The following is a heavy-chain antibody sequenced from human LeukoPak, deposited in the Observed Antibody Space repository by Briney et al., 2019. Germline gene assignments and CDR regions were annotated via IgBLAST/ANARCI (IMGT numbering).Heavy chain of an antibody. CDR3: AREGDIVATYWFDP. J-gene: IGHJ5*02. CDR2: INSDGSST. Sequence: GGSLRLSCAASGFTFSSYWMHWVRQAPGKGLVWVSRINSDGSSTSYADSVKGRFTISRDNAKNTPYLQMNSLRAEDTAVYYCAREGDIVATYWFDPWGQGTLVTVSS. CDR1: GFTFSSYW. D-gene: IGHD5-12*01. V-gene: IGHV3-74*01.